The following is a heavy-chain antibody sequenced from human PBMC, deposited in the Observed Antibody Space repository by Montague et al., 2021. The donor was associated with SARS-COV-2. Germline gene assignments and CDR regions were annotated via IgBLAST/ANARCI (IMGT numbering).Heavy chain of an antibody. Sequence: SETLSLTCTVYGGSTARQYRNWTRESTGKRQEWIGYVYYNGDTKYNPSLQSRDTISIDTSENQFSLRLNSVTAADTAVYFCARGWAFDPWGQGRLVTVSS. CDR3: ARGWAFDP. CDR1: GGSTARQY. V-gene: IGHV4-59*08. CDR2: VYYNGDT. D-gene: IGHD6-19*01. J-gene: IGHJ3*01.